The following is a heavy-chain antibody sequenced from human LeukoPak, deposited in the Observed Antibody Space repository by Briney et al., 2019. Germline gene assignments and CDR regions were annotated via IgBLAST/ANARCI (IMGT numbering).Heavy chain of an antibody. CDR3: ARDPGGYSYGLYGMDV. V-gene: IGHV1-69*13. CDR1: GGTFSSYA. Sequence: SVEVSCKASGGTFSSYAISWVRQAPGQGLEWMGGIIPIFGTANYAQKFQGRVTITADESTSTAYMELSSLRSEDTAVYYCARDPGGYSYGLYGMDVWGQGTTVTVSS. CDR2: IIPIFGTA. D-gene: IGHD5-18*01. J-gene: IGHJ6*02.